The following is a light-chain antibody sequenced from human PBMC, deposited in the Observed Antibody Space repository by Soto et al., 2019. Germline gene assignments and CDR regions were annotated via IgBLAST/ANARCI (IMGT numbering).Light chain of an antibody. J-gene: IGKJ4*01. CDR1: QRVRSNY. CDR2: DAS. Sequence: EIVLTQSPDTLSLSPGERATLSCRASQRVRSNYLAWYQQNPGQAPRFLIYDASSRATGIPDRFSGSGSGTDFTLTISRLEPEDFAVYSCQQYGSTPLTFGGGTKVDIK. CDR3: QQYGSTPLT. V-gene: IGKV3-20*01.